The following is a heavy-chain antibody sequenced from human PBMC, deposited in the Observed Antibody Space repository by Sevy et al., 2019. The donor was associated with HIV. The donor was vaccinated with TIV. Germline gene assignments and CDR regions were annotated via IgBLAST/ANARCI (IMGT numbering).Heavy chain of an antibody. CDR1: GFTFSNYA. CDR3: AKVQALTIFGVVDAFDI. Sequence: GGSLRLSCAASGFTFSNYAMSWVRQAPGKGLEWVSAISGSGGSTYYADSVKGRFTISRDNSKNTLYLQMNSLRAEDTAVYYCAKVQALTIFGVVDAFDIWGQGTMVTVSS. CDR2: ISGSGGST. D-gene: IGHD3-3*01. J-gene: IGHJ3*02. V-gene: IGHV3-23*01.